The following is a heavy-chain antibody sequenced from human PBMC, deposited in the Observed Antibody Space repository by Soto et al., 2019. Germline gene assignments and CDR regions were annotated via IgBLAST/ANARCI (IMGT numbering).Heavy chain of an antibody. V-gene: IGHV3-64*01. D-gene: IGHD3-10*01. CDR2: ISSNGGTT. J-gene: IGHJ4*02. CDR1: GLTFSSYD. CDR3: VRRVSGNHDY. Sequence: EVQLAESGGGMVQPGWSLRLSCVASGLTFSSYDMHWVRQAPGKGLEYVSSISSNGGTTYYGNSVKGRFTISRDNSKNTLYLQMGSLRAEDMAVYYCVRRVSGNHDYWGQGTLVTVSS.